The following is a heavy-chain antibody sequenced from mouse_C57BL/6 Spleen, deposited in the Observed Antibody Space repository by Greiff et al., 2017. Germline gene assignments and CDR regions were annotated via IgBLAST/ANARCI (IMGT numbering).Heavy chain of an antibody. CDR1: GYTFTSYW. V-gene: IGHV1-55*01. D-gene: IGHD2-1*01. J-gene: IGHJ4*01. CDR3: ASPIYYGNYYAMDY. CDR2: IYPGSGST. Sequence: VKLQQPGAELVKPGASVKMSCKASGYTFTSYWITWVKQRPGQGLEWIGDIYPGSGSTNYNEKFKSKATLTVDTSSSTAYMQLSSLTSEDSAVYYCASPIYYGNYYAMDYWGQGTSVTVSS.